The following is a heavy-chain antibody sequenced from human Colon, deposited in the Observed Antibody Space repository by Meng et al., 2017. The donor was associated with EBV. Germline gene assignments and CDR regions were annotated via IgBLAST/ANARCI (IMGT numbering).Heavy chain of an antibody. J-gene: IGHJ4*02. CDR2: IYRGGGT. Sequence: QVQLQEPVPGLAEPSGTLSLTCAVTGGSIRHSDWWSWVRQPPGKGLEWIGEIYRGGGTNYNPSFKSRVTISVDTSNNHFSLKLSYVTAADTAVYYCARVRVIPAAVGFDYWGQGTLVTVSS. V-gene: IGHV4-4*02. CDR1: GGSIRHSDW. D-gene: IGHD2-2*01. CDR3: ARVRVIPAAVGFDY.